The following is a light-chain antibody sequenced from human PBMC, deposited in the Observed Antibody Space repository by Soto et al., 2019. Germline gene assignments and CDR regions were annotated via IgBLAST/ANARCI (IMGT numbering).Light chain of an antibody. CDR2: EVS. Sequence: QSALTQPASVSASPGQSITISCTGSSSDIGNYNYVSWYQQHPGKAPKLMFYEVSNRPSGVSNRFSGSKSDNTASLTISGLQPEDEADYYCSSFTTSTWVFGGGTKLTVL. V-gene: IGLV2-14*01. CDR1: SSDIGNYNY. J-gene: IGLJ3*02. CDR3: SSFTTSTWV.